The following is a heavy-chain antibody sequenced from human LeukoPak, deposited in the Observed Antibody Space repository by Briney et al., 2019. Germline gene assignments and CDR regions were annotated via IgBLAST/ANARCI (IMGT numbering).Heavy chain of an antibody. CDR2: FDPEDGET. D-gene: IGHD4-17*01. Sequence: ASVTVSCKVSGYTLTELSMHWVRQAPAKGLEWMGGFDPEDGETIYAQKFQGRVTMTEDTSTDTAYMELSSLRSEDTAVYYCADQHDYGAPRAWGQGTLVTVSS. CDR3: ADQHDYGAPRA. V-gene: IGHV1-24*01. CDR1: GYTLTELS. J-gene: IGHJ5*02.